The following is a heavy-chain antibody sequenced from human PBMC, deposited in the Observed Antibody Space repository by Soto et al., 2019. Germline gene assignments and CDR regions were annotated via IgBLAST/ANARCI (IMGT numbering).Heavy chain of an antibody. CDR1: GGSIASTSYY. V-gene: IGHV4-39*01. CDR2: IYYTGTT. J-gene: IGHJ4*02. Sequence: PSETLSLTCTVSGGSIASTSYYWGWIRQPPGKGLEWIGSIYYTGTTYYNPSLKSRVTTSVDTCENQVSLNWNSVSAADTAVYYCARHAGRSAFPFDYWGPGTLATVSS. D-gene: IGHD6-6*01. CDR3: ARHAGRSAFPFDY.